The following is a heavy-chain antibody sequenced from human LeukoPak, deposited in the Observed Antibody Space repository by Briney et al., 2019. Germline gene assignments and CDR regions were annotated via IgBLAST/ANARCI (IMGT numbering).Heavy chain of an antibody. CDR3: AREGGFGVVIIYYGMDV. CDR1: GFTFSSYA. D-gene: IGHD3-3*01. CDR2: ISYDGSNK. V-gene: IGHV3-30-3*01. J-gene: IGHJ6*02. Sequence: GGSLRLSCAASGFTFSSYAMHWVRQAPGKELEWVAVISYDGSNKYYADSVKGRFTISRDNSKNTLYLQMNSLRAEDTAVYYCAREGGFGVVIIYYGMDVWGQGTTVTVSS.